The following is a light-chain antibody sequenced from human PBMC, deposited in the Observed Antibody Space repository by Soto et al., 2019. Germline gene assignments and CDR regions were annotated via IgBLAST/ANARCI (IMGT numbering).Light chain of an antibody. J-gene: IGKJ3*01. CDR3: QQYYLVPFT. CDR1: QSVLYTSNNQNY. Sequence: DIVMTQSPDSLGVSLGERATINCKSSQSVLYTSNNQNYLAWYQQKSGQPPKLLIYGASARESGVPARFSGGGSGTDFTLTINGLQADYVAVYYCQQYYLVPFTFGPGTKVDIK. V-gene: IGKV4-1*01. CDR2: GAS.